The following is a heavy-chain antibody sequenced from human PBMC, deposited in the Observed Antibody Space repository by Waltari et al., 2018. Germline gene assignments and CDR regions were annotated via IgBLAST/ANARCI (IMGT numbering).Heavy chain of an antibody. D-gene: IGHD5-12*01. V-gene: IGHV1-3*01. Sequence: QVQLVQSGAEVKKPGASVKVSCKASGYTFTSYAMHWVRQAPGQRLEWMGWINAGNGNTKYSQKFQGRVTITRDTSASTAYMELSSLRSEDTAVYYCARDPNGYNPPYVDYWGQGTLVTVSS. J-gene: IGHJ4*02. CDR1: GYTFTSYA. CDR3: ARDPNGYNPPYVDY. CDR2: INAGNGNT.